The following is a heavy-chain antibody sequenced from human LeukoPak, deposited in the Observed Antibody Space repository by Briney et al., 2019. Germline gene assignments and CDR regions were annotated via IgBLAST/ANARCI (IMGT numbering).Heavy chain of an antibody. CDR2: ISWNSGSI. V-gene: IGHV3-9*01. CDR1: GFTFVDYA. J-gene: IGHJ6*02. D-gene: IGHD6-13*01. CDR3: AKDRSSRWAYYYYGMDV. Sequence: GGSLRLSCAASGFTFVDYAMHWVRQAPGKGLEWVSGISWNSGSIGYADSVKGRFTISRDNAKNPLYLQMNSLRAEDPALYYCAKDRSSRWAYYYYGMDVWGQGTTVTVSS.